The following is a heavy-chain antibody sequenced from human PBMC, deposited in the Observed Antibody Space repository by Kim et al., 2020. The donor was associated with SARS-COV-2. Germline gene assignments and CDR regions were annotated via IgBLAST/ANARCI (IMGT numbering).Heavy chain of an antibody. D-gene: IGHD6-19*01. J-gene: IGHJ4*02. CDR2: YS. CDR3: VRYSGWYSFDY. V-gene: IGHV6-1*01. Sequence: YSDYAVSVKSRITLTPDTSKNQFSLQLTSVTPEDTAFYYCVRYSGWYSFDYWGQGTLVIVSS.